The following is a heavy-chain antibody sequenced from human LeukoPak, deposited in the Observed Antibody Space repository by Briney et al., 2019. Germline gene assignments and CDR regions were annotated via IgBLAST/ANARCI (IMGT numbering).Heavy chain of an antibody. CDR2: ISGSGGST. D-gene: IGHD2-2*01. J-gene: IGHJ4*02. Sequence: GGSLRLSCAASGFTFSSYAMSWVRQAPGKGLEWVSAISGSGGSTYYADSVKGRFTISRDNSKNTLYLQMNSLRAEDTAVHYCAKDPGTSQYQLLDYWGQGTLVTVSS. V-gene: IGHV3-23*01. CDR3: AKDPGTSQYQLLDY. CDR1: GFTFSSYA.